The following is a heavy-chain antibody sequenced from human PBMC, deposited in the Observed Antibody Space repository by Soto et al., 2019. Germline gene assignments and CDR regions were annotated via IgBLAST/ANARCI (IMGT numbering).Heavy chain of an antibody. CDR3: ARDSHGYNALDYFDY. Sequence: GASVKVSCKASGGTFSSYAISWVRQAPGQGPEWMGGIIPIFGTANYAQKFQGRVTITADKSTSTAYMELRSLRAEDTAVYYCARDSHGYNALDYFDYWGQGTLVTVSS. CDR2: IIPIFGTA. V-gene: IGHV1-69*06. CDR1: GGTFSSYA. D-gene: IGHD5-12*01. J-gene: IGHJ4*02.